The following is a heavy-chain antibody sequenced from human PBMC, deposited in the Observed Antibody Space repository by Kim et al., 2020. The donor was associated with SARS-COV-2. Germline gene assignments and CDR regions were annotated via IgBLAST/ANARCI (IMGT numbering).Heavy chain of an antibody. CDR2: IYSGGST. J-gene: IGHJ4*02. V-gene: IGHV3-53*04. CDR1: GFTVSSNY. Sequence: GGSLRLSCAASGFTVSSNYMSWVRHAPGKGLEWVSVIYSGGSTYYADSVKGRFTISRHNSKNTLYLQMNSLRAEDTAVYYCARAGYDILTGCYFDYWGQGTLVTVSS. D-gene: IGHD3-9*01. CDR3: ARAGYDILTGCYFDY.